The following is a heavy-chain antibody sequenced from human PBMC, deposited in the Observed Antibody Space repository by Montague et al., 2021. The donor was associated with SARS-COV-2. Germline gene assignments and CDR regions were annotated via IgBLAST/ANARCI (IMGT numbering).Heavy chain of an antibody. CDR2: IYYSGST. CDR1: GGSISSSSYY. CDR3: ARQPVLVWFGVLFRGGGMDV. Sequence: SETLSLTCTVSGGSISSSSYYWGWIRQPPGKGLEWIGSIYYSGSTYYNPSLKSRVTISGDTSKNQFSLKLSSVTAADTAVYYCARQPVLVWFGVLFRGGGMDVWGQGTTVTVSS. V-gene: IGHV4-39*01. J-gene: IGHJ6*02. D-gene: IGHD3-10*01.